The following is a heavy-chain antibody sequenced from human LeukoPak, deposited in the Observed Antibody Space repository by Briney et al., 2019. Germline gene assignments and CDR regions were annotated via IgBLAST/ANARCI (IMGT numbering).Heavy chain of an antibody. V-gene: IGHV3-7*01. CDR2: IKQDGGQI. Sequence: GGSLRLSCAASGFTFSSYWMSWVRQAPGKGLEWVANIKQDGGQIYYLESVKGRFTVSRDNAKNSLYLQMNSLRVEDTAVYYCARLGARQMLEYWGQGTLVTVSS. J-gene: IGHJ4*02. CDR3: ARLGARQMLEY. CDR1: GFTFSSYW. D-gene: IGHD4-17*01.